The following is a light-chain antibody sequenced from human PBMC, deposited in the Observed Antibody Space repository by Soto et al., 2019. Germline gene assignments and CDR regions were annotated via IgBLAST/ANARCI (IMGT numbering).Light chain of an antibody. Sequence: AIQMTQSPSSLSASVGERVTITCRASQGIRNDLGWYQQKPGKAPKLLIYAASSLQSGVPSRFSGSGSGTDSTLTISSLQPEDFATYYCLPDYNYPLTFXGGTKVDIK. CDR2: AAS. CDR1: QGIRND. V-gene: IGKV1-6*01. CDR3: LPDYNYPLT. J-gene: IGKJ4*01.